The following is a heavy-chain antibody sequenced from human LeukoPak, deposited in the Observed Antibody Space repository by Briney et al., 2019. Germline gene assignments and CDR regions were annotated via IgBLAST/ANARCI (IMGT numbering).Heavy chain of an antibody. CDR3: AREGAVVVAGIFRRPLDAFDI. V-gene: IGHV3-23*01. J-gene: IGHJ3*02. CDR1: GFTFSNYA. D-gene: IGHD6-19*01. Sequence: GGSLRLSCAASGFTFSNYAMSWVRLAPGKGLEWVSGISGNGGTTHYADSVQGRFTIYRDNSKKTLYLKMNSLRAEDTAIYYCAREGAVVVAGIFRRPLDAFDIWGQGTMVTVSS. CDR2: ISGNGGTT.